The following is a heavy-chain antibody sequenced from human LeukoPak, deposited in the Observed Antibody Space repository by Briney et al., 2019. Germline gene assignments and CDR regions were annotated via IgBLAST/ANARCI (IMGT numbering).Heavy chain of an antibody. V-gene: IGHV4-34*01. CDR2: INHSGST. CDR3: ARGRGYYYDSSGYYYGFRYYYYMDV. J-gene: IGHJ6*03. D-gene: IGHD3-22*01. Sequence: PSETLSLTCAVYGGSFSGYYWSWIRQPPGKGLEWIGEINHSGSTNYNPSLKSRVTISVDTSKNQFSLKLSSVTAADTAVYYCARGRGYYYDSSGYYYGFRYYYYMDVWGKGTTVTVSS. CDR1: GGSFSGYY.